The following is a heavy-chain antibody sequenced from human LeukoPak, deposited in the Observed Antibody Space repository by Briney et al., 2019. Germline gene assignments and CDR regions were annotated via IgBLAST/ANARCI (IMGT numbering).Heavy chain of an antibody. D-gene: IGHD1-26*01. CDR2: IYTSGST. CDR3: ARVRVVGATSAFDI. CDR1: GGSISSYY. J-gene: IGHJ3*02. V-gene: IGHV4-4*07. Sequence: PSETLSLTCTVSGGSISSYYWSWIRQPAGKGLEWIGRIYTSGSTNYNPSLKSRVTMSVDTSKNQFSLKLSSVTAADTAVYYCARVRVVGATSAFDIWGQGTMVTVSS.